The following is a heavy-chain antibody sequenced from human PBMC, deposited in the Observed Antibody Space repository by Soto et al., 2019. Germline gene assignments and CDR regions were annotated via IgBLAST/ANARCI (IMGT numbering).Heavy chain of an antibody. CDR1: GGSVTSHNY. CDR2: IYHSGGT. CDR3: ARRYGGNFDY. D-gene: IGHD1-26*01. J-gene: IGHJ4*02. Sequence: SETLSLTCAVSGGSVTSHNYWSWVRQPPGKGLEWIGEIYHSGGTNYNPSLKSRVTISVDKSNNQFSLKLSSVTAADTAVYYCARRYGGNFDYWGQGTLVTSPQ. V-gene: IGHV4-4*02.